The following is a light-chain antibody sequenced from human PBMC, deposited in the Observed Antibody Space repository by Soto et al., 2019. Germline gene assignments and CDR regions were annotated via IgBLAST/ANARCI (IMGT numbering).Light chain of an antibody. J-gene: IGLJ2*01. CDR3: AAWDDSLNGPV. V-gene: IGLV1-44*01. CDR1: SSNIGSNT. Sequence: QSVLTQPPSASGTPGQKVTISCSGSSSNIGSNTVNWYQQLPGRAPKVLIYSNNQRPSGVPDRFSGSKSGTSASLAISGLQSEDEADFYCAAWDDSLNGPVFGGGTKLTVL. CDR2: SNN.